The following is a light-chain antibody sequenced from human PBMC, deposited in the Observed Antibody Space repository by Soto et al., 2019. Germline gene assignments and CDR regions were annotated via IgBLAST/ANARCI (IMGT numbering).Light chain of an antibody. Sequence: DIQMTQSPSTLSASVGDRVAITCRASQSISTYLAWYQQKPGKAPKLLIYATSTLKTGVPSRFSGSGSGTEFILTITSLQPEDFATYYCQQTYNTPLTFGGGTKVEIK. V-gene: IGKV1-39*01. CDR3: QQTYNTPLT. CDR2: ATS. J-gene: IGKJ4*01. CDR1: QSISTY.